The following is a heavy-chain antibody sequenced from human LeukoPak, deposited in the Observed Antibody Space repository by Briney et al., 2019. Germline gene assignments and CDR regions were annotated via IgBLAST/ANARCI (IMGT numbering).Heavy chain of an antibody. V-gene: IGHV3-30*02. J-gene: IGHJ4*02. D-gene: IGHD2/OR15-2a*01. CDR1: GFTFSSYG. CDR2: IRYDGSNK. Sequence: GGSLRLSCAASGFTFSSYGMHWVRQAPGKGLEWVAFIRYDGSNKYYADSVKGRFTISRDNSKNTLYLQMNSLRAEDTAVYYCACSDNVMVRGLRIDYWGQGTLVTVSS. CDR3: ACSDNVMVRGLRIDY.